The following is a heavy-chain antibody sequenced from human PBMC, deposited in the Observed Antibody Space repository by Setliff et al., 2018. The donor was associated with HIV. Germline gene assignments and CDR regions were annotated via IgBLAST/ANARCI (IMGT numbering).Heavy chain of an antibody. V-gene: IGHV1-69*13. D-gene: IGHD6-13*01. J-gene: IGHJ6*03. Sequence: SVKVSCKASGGTFSSYAISWVRQAPGQGLEWMGGIIPIFGTANYAQKFQGRVTITADESTSTAYMELSSLRSEDTAVYYCARVNGSWYERVLNYYYYMDVLGKGTTVTVSS. CDR3: ARVNGSWYERVLNYYYYMDV. CDR1: GGTFSSYA. CDR2: IIPIFGTA.